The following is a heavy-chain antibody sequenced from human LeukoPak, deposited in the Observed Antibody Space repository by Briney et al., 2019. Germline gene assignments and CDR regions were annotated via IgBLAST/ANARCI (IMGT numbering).Heavy chain of an antibody. CDR2: MNPNSGNT. Sequence: ASVKVSCKASGYTFTSYDINWVRQATGQGLEWMGWMNPNSGNTGYAQKFQGRVTMTTDTSTSTAYMELRSLRSDNTAVYYCARAGDCSSTSCFGYWGQGTLVTVSS. V-gene: IGHV1-8*01. D-gene: IGHD2-2*01. CDR3: ARAGDCSSTSCFGY. CDR1: GYTFTSYD. J-gene: IGHJ4*02.